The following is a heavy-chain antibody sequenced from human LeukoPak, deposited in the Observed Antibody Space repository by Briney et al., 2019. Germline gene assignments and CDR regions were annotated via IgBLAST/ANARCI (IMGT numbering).Heavy chain of an antibody. J-gene: IGHJ3*02. Sequence: GESLKISYKGSGYSFTSYWIGWVRQMPGKGLEWMGIIYPGDSDTRYSPSFQGQVTISADKSISTAYLQWSSLKASDTAMYYCARPPPYDFGDYDAFDIWGQGTMVTVSS. V-gene: IGHV5-51*01. D-gene: IGHD3-3*01. CDR2: IYPGDSDT. CDR3: ARPPPYDFGDYDAFDI. CDR1: GYSFTSYW.